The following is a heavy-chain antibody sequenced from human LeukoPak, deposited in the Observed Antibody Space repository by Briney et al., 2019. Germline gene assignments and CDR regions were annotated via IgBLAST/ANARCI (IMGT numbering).Heavy chain of an antibody. Sequence: GRSLRLSCAASGFSFSKYGMHWVGQPPAKGLEGVEVIWYDGSNKYYADSVKGRFTISRDNSKNTLYLQMNSLRAEDTAVYYCAKSPAVDAAFDIWGQGTMVTVSS. CDR1: GFSFSKYG. J-gene: IGHJ3*02. CDR2: IWYDGSNK. V-gene: IGHV3-33*06. CDR3: AKSPAVDAAFDI. D-gene: IGHD4-23*01.